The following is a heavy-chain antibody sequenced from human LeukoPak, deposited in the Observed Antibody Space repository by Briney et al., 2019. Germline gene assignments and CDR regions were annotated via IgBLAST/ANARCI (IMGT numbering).Heavy chain of an antibody. CDR3: ARDRGSYCSGGSCYSSFGY. CDR1: GFTFSNAW. J-gene: IGHJ4*02. CDR2: INSDGSST. D-gene: IGHD2-15*01. V-gene: IGHV3-74*01. Sequence: GGSLRLSCAASGFTFSNAWTSWVRQAPGKGLEWVGRINSDGSSTNYADSVKGRFTISRDNAKNSLYLQMNSLRAEDTALYYCARDRGSYCSGGSCYSSFGYWGQGTLVTVSS.